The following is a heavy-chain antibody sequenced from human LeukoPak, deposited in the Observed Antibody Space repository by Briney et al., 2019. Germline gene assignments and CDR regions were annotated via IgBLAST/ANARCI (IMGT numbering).Heavy chain of an antibody. D-gene: IGHD3-3*01. CDR3: ARAASAKDPYYFDY. V-gene: IGHV3-21*01. Sequence: GGSLRLSCAASGFTFSSYSMNWVRQAPGKGLEWVSSISSSSSYIYYADSVKGRFTISRDNAKNSLYLQMNSLRAEDTAVYYCARAASAKDPYYFDYWGQGTLVTVSS. J-gene: IGHJ4*02. CDR1: GFTFSSYS. CDR2: ISSSSSYI.